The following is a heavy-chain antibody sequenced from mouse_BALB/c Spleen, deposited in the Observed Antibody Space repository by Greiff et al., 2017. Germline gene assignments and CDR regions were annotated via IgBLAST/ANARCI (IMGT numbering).Heavy chain of an antibody. V-gene: IGHV1S81*02. CDR1: GYTFTSYW. D-gene: IGHD2-10*02. CDR2: INPSNGRT. Sequence: QVQLQQPGAELVKPGASVKLSCKASGYTFTSYWMHWVKQRPGQGLEWIGEINPSNGRTNYNEKFKSKATLTVDKSSSTAYMQLSSLTSEDSAVYYCARWGLVEKAMDYWGQGTSVTVSS. J-gene: IGHJ4*01. CDR3: ARWGLVEKAMDY.